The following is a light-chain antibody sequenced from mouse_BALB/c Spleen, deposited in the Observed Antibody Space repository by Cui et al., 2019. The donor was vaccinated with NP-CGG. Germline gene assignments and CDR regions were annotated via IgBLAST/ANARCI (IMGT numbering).Light chain of an antibody. V-gene: IGLV1*01. Sequence: QAGFAQETSLTTSPGETVTLTCRSSTGAVITSNYANWVQEKPDHLFTGLIGGINNRAPGVPARFSGSLIGDKAALTITGAQTEDETIYFCALWYSNHWVFGGGTKLTVL. CDR3: ALWYSNHWV. J-gene: IGLJ1*01. CDR2: GIN. CDR1: TGAVITSNY.